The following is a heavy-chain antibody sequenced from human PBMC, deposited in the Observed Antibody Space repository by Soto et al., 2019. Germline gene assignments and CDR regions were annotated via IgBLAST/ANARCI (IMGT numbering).Heavy chain of an antibody. CDR2: IRGSAGTP. J-gene: IGHJ4*02. V-gene: IGHV3-23*01. CDR1: GFTFSNYA. CDR3: AKDRDYFDY. Sequence: EVQLLESGGGLVQPGGSLRLSCAASGFTFSNYAMNWVRQAPGKGLEWVSSIRGSAGTPYYADSVRGRFTISRDISKNTLSLQTNSLRVEDTAVYSCAKDRDYFDYWGQGALVTVSS.